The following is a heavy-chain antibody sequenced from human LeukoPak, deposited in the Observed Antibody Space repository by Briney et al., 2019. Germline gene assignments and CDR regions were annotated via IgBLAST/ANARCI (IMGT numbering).Heavy chain of an antibody. CDR3: ARVGIWVAAAGYGY. D-gene: IGHD6-13*01. J-gene: IGHJ4*02. CDR2: INSDGSST. Sequence: GGSLRLSCAASGFTFSSYWMHWVRQAPGKGLVWVSRINSDGSSTSYADSVKGRFTISRDNAKNTLYLQMNSLRAEDTAVYYCARVGIWVAAAGYGYWGQETLVTVSS. CDR1: GFTFSSYW. V-gene: IGHV3-74*01.